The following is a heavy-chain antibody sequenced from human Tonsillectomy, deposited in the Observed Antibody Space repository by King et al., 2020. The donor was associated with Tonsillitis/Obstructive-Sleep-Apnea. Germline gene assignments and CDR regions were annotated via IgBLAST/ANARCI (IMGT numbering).Heavy chain of an antibody. CDR2: IDLSDSYT. CDR3: ARVDCSSASCYTENWFDL. J-gene: IGHJ5*02. V-gene: IGHV5-10-1*01. CDR1: GYSFTNYW. D-gene: IGHD2-2*02. Sequence: QLVQSGAEVKKPGESLRISCKGSGYSFTNYWITWVRQMPGKGLEWMGRIDLSDSYTNYSPSFQGHVTISADMSISTAYLQWSSLKASDTAMYYCARVDCSSASCYTENWFDLWGQGTLVTVSS.